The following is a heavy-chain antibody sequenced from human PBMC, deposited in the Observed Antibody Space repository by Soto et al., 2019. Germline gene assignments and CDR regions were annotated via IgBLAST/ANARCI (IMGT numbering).Heavy chain of an antibody. CDR3: ARRDTSGLHYFDN. CDR1: GYRFTDYW. J-gene: IGHJ4*02. V-gene: IGHV5-51*01. CDR2: IYPGDSDT. D-gene: IGHD3-22*01. Sequence: GESLKISCNGSGYRFTDYWIGWVRQMPGKGLEWMGIIYPGDSDTRYSPSFQGQVTISADKSISTAYLQWSSLKASDTAMYYCARRDTSGLHYFDNWGQGVLVTVSS.